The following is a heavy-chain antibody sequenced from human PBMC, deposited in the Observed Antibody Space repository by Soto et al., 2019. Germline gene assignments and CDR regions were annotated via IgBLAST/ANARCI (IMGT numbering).Heavy chain of an antibody. CDR3: AVAWAYCGGDCYHPEYFQH. CDR1: GFTFSSYS. CDR2: ISSSSSYI. J-gene: IGHJ1*01. D-gene: IGHD2-21*02. V-gene: IGHV3-21*01. Sequence: EVQLVESGGGLVKPGGSLRLSCAASGFTFSSYSMNWVRQAPGKGLEWVSSISSSSSYIYYADSVKGRFTISRDNAKNSLYLQMNSLRAEDTAVYYCAVAWAYCGGDCYHPEYFQHWGQGTLVTVSS.